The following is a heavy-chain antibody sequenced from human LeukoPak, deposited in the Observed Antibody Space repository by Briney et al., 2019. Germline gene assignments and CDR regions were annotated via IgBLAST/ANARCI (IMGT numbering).Heavy chain of an antibody. J-gene: IGHJ4*02. CDR1: GFTFSTYI. Sequence: GGSLRLSCAASGFTFSTYIMHWVRQSPGKGLEWVAVMSYTGNDISYADSVKGRFTISRDNSKNTLYLQMNSLQTDDTAVYYCAKDDSPGKEWLEVIDYWGQGTLVTVSS. D-gene: IGHD3-3*01. CDR3: AKDDSPGKEWLEVIDY. V-gene: IGHV3-30*04. CDR2: MSYTGNDI.